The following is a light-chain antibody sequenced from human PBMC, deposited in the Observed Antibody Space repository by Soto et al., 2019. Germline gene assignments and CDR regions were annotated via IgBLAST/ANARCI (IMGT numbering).Light chain of an antibody. Sequence: QSALTQPPSASATPGQRVIISCSGSSSNIGKNAVKWYQQFPGTAPKLLIHSDDQRPSGVPDRFSGSKSGTSASLTISGLQSEDEAHYYCGAWDDSLSGLVFGGGT. CDR1: SSNIGKNA. V-gene: IGLV1-44*01. J-gene: IGLJ3*02. CDR2: SDD. CDR3: GAWDDSLSGLV.